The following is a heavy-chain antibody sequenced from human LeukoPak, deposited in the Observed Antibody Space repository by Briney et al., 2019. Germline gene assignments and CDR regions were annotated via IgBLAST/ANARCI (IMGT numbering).Heavy chain of an antibody. CDR3: ARALMWTRFTFDS. V-gene: IGHV4-31*03. J-gene: IGHJ4*02. CDR1: GGSIRSGGYY. Sequence: SETLSLTCTVSGGSIRSGGYYWGWIRQHPGKGLEWIGYIYYSGSTYYNPSLKSRVTISVDTSKNQFSLKLSSVTAADTAVYFCARALMWTRFTFDSWGQGTLVTVSS. D-gene: IGHD3/OR15-3a*01. CDR2: IYYSGST.